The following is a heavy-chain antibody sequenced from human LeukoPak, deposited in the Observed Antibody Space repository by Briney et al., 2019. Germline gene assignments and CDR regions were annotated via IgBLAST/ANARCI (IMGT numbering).Heavy chain of an antibody. CDR1: GGTFSSYA. CDR3: ARGDGPGRDYFDS. Sequence: GASVKVSCKASGGTFSSYAINWVRQAPGQGLEWLGGIIPILNTTDYAQKFQDRVTIIAESTTTVYMEVTSLRSDDTAVYFCARGDGPGRDYFDSWGQGALVTVSS. CDR2: IIPILNTT. V-gene: IGHV1-69*13. D-gene: IGHD3-10*01. J-gene: IGHJ4*02.